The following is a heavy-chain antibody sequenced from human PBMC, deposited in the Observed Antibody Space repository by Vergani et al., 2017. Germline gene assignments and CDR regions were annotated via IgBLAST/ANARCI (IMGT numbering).Heavy chain of an antibody. CDR1: GFTFSNAW. D-gene: IGHD5-12*01. CDR3: TRQPQEGASGPPSVPT. V-gene: IGHV4-38-2*01. CDR2: IYHSGST. J-gene: IGHJ4*02. Sequence: VQLVESGGGLVKPGGSLRLSCAASGFTFSNAWMSWVRQAPGKGLEWIGSIYHSGSTHYNPSLKSRVTISVDTSKNDFSLKVTSVTAADTAVYYCTRQPQEGASGPPSVPTWGQGISVIVSS.